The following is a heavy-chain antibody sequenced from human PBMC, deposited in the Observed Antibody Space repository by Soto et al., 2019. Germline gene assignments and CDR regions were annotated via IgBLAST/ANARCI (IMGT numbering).Heavy chain of an antibody. V-gene: IGHV1-3*01. Sequence: ASVKVSCKASGYTFTSYAIHWVRQAPGQRLEWMGWINAGHGNTKYSQNFQGRVTITRDTSASTAYMELSSLRSEDTAVYYCARLKDFDYNGNWYDLWSQRTLVTVSA. D-gene: IGHD4-4*01. CDR3: ARLKDFDYNGNWYDL. CDR1: GYTFTSYA. J-gene: IGHJ5*02. CDR2: INAGHGNT.